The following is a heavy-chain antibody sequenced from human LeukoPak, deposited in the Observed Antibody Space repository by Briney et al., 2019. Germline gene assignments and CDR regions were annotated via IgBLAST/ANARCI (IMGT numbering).Heavy chain of an antibody. V-gene: IGHV3-48*03. CDR2: IASGGGANR. CDR1: GFTFSSYE. Sequence: GGSLRLSCAASGFTFSSYEMNWVRQAPGKGLEWVSYIASGGGANRFYSDSVKGRFTISRDNAKNSLYLHMNSLRAEDTGVYYCARIGTTTRGPAGLDVWGQGTTVTVSS. J-gene: IGHJ6*02. CDR3: ARIGTTTRGPAGLDV. D-gene: IGHD2/OR15-2a*01.